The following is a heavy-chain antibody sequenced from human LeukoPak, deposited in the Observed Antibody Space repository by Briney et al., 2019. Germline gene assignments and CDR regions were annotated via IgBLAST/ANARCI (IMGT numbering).Heavy chain of an antibody. J-gene: IGHJ5*02. CDR1: GFTFSDYY. CDR2: ISSSSSYT. Sequence: GGSLRLSCAASGFTFSDYYMSWIRQAPGKGLEWVSYISSSSSYTNYADSVKGRFTISRDNAGNSLYLQTNSLRAEDTAIYYCARASSGSYWGLGFDPWGQGTLVTVSS. D-gene: IGHD1-26*01. CDR3: ARASSGSYWGLGFDP. V-gene: IGHV3-11*06.